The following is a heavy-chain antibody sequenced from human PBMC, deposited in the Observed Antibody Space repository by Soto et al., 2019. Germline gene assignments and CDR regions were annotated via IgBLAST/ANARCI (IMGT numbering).Heavy chain of an antibody. V-gene: IGHV5-51*01. CDR1: GYNFASYW. CDR3: ARKKGYTSPSVPYYSDMDV. J-gene: IGHJ6*02. Sequence: GESLKISCKGSGYNFASYWIGWVRHMPGKGLEWMGIIYPGNSDTRYSPSFQGQVTISADKSISTTYLQWSSLKASDTAMYYCARKKGYTSPSVPYYSDMDVWGQGTTVTVSS. D-gene: IGHD6-6*01. CDR2: IYPGNSDT.